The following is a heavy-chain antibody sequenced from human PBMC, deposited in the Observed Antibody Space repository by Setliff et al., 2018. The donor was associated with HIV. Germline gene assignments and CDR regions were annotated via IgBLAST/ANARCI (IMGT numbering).Heavy chain of an antibody. CDR2: TIPMSDIP. CDR1: GFTFNHYA. J-gene: IGHJ3*02. Sequence: SVKVSCKASGFTFNHYALSWVRQAPGQRPEWMGGTIPMSDIPNYAQNFQGRVTITADESTNTMYMKLSSLRSDDTAVYYCAGPRGDEAFDIWGQGTMVTVSS. CDR3: AGPRGDEAFDI. V-gene: IGHV1-69*13. D-gene: IGHD3-10*01.